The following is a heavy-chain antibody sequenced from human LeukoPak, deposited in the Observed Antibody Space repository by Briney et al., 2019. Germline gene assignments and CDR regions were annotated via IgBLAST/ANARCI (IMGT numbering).Heavy chain of an antibody. CDR3: AKGPNFGSWRAVDY. J-gene: IGHJ4*02. Sequence: GGSLTLSCAASDSSFSSHDMSWVRQPLEKGLEWVSSIAGDGASFYADSVRGRFTISRDKSQNILYLQMNSLRADDTAIYYCAKGPNFGSWRAVDYWGQGSLVTVSS. D-gene: IGHD3-10*01. CDR1: DSSFSSHD. CDR2: IAGDGAS. V-gene: IGHV3-23*01.